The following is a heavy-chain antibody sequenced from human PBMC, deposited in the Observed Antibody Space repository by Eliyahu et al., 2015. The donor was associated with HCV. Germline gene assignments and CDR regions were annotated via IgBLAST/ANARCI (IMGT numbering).Heavy chain of an antibody. V-gene: IGHV3-21*02. J-gene: IGHJ3*01. D-gene: IGHD2-21*01. CDR1: EITFGLXT. Sequence: EVQLVESGGGLVKPGGSLTLSCXEXEITFGLXTINWIRQAPGKGLEWVSSSGHNGGRFTISRDDAKNSVSLHINSLRVEDTAVYYCARRSCRASACYGNDAFDLWGQGTMVTVSS. CDR2: SGHNG. CDR3: ARRSCRASACYGNDAFDL.